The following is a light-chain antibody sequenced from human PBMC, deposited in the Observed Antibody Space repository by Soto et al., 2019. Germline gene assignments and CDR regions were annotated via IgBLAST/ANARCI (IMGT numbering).Light chain of an antibody. CDR1: QDIGGR. V-gene: IGKV1-12*01. CDR2: AAS. Sequence: DIPMTQSPSSVSASVGDRITITCRASQDIGGRLAWFQQKPGKAPQYLIQAASILQSGVASRFSGSWSGREFILTVNNLQPEDFAADFFLQVYSFHRAVGLGTKVEI. J-gene: IGKJ1*01. CDR3: LQVYSFHRA.